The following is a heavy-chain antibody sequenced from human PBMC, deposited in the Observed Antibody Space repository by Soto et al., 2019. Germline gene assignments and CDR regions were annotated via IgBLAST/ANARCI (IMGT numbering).Heavy chain of an antibody. V-gene: IGHV6-1*01. CDR1: GDSVSSNSAA. CDR3: ARVSSGIAVAGTHYNWFDP. CDR2: TYYRSKWYN. Sequence: SQTLSLTCAISGDSVSSNSAAWNWIRQSPSRGLEWLGRTYYRSKWYNDYAVSVKSRITINPDTSKNQFSLQLNSVTPEDTAVYYCARVSSGIAVAGTHYNWFDPWGQGTLVTVSS. J-gene: IGHJ5*02. D-gene: IGHD6-19*01.